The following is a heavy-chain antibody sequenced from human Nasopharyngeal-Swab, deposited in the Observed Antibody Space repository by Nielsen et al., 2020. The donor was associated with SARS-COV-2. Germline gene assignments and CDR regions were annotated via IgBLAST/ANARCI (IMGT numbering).Heavy chain of an antibody. Sequence: GESLKISCAASGFTFSSYAMSWVRQAPGKGLEWVSSISGSGGTTYYADSVKDRFTISRDNSKNTLYLQMNSLRAEDTAVYYCAKDGHILTGYYNPYYYYYYGMDVWGQGTTVTVSS. J-gene: IGHJ6*02. CDR1: GFTFSSYA. D-gene: IGHD3-9*01. CDR2: ISGSGGTT. V-gene: IGHV3-23*01. CDR3: AKDGHILTGYYNPYYYYYYGMDV.